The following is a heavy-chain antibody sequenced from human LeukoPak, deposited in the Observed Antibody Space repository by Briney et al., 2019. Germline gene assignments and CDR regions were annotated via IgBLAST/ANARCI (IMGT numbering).Heavy chain of an antibody. J-gene: IGHJ4*02. CDR2: IYPGESDT. CDR1: GYSFTSYW. D-gene: IGHD3-10*01. CDR3: ARRGVWATMVRGDPDGFDY. Sequence: GESLQISCKGSGYSFTSYWIGWVRQMPGKGREWMGIIYPGESDTRYSPSFQGQVTISADKSISTAYLQWSSLKASDTAMYYCARRGVWATMVRGDPDGFDYWGQGTLVTVSS. V-gene: IGHV5-51*01.